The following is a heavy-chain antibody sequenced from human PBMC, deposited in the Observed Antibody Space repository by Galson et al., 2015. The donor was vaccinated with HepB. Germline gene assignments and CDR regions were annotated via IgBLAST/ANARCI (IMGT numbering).Heavy chain of an antibody. Sequence: SVKVSCKASGGTFSSYAISWVRQAPGQGLEWMGGIIPIFGTANYAQKFQGRVTITADESTSTAYMELSSLRSEDTAVYYCARTVAGIRGYFQHWGQGTLVTVSS. V-gene: IGHV1-69*13. CDR3: ARTVAGIRGYFQH. J-gene: IGHJ1*01. CDR1: GGTFSSYA. CDR2: IIPIFGTA. D-gene: IGHD6-19*01.